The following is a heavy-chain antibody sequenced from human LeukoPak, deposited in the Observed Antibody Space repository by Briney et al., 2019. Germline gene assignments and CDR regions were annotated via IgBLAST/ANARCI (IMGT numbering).Heavy chain of an antibody. CDR2: IYYSGST. V-gene: IGHV4-59*08. D-gene: IGHD3-10*01. J-gene: IGHJ5*02. Sequence: SETLSLTCTVSGGSISSYYWSWIRQPPGKGLEWIGYIYYSGSTNYNPSLKSRVTISVDTSKNQFSLKLRSVTAADTAVYYCARHRHYGSGLNWFDPWGQGTLVTVSS. CDR1: GGSISSYY. CDR3: ARHRHYGSGLNWFDP.